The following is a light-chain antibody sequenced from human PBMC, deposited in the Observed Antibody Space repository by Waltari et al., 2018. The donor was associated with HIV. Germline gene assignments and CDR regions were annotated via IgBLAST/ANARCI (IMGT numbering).Light chain of an antibody. CDR3: QQRSNWPIT. V-gene: IGKV3-11*01. Sequence: IVLTQYPPTLSLSPGEIATLACRASQSVSSYLAWLQQKPGQAPRLLIYGASNRATGIPARFSGSGSGTDFTLTISSLEPEDFAVYYCQQRSNWPITFGQGTRLEIK. J-gene: IGKJ5*01. CDR1: QSVSSY. CDR2: GAS.